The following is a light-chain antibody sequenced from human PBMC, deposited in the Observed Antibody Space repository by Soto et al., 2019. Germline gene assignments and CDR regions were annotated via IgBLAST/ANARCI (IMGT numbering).Light chain of an antibody. CDR1: QSFGSS. V-gene: IGKV3-11*01. J-gene: IGKJ1*01. CDR3: QQRSSWPWT. Sequence: EILLTQSPATLSLSPGERATLSCRASQSFGSSLAWYQQKPGQAPRLLIYEASTRATGIPGRFSGSGSGTDFTLTISNPEPEDFAVYYCQQRSSWPWTFGQGAKVEIK. CDR2: EAS.